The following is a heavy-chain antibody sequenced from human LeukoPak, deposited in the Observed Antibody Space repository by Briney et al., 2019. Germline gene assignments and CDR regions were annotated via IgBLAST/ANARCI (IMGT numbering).Heavy chain of an antibody. CDR2: ISYDGSNK. CDR1: GFTFSSYG. V-gene: IGHV3-30*18. Sequence: PGGSLRLSCAASGFTFSSYGMHWVRQAPGKGLEWVAVISYDGSNKYYADSVKGRFTISRDNSKNTLYLQMNSLRAEDTAVYYCAKDREYSYVYDAFDIWGQGTLVTVSS. D-gene: IGHD3-16*01. CDR3: AKDREYSYVYDAFDI. J-gene: IGHJ3*02.